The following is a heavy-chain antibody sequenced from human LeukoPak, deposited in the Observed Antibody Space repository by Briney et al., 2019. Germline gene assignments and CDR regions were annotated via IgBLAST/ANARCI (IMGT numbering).Heavy chain of an antibody. D-gene: IGHD2-2*01. Sequence: ASVKVSCKASGYTFTGYYMHWVRQAPGQGLEWMGWINPNSGGTNYAQKFQGRVTMTEDTSTDTAYMELSSLRSEDTAVYYCATRRTHIVVVPGGFDIWGQGTMVTVSS. CDR2: INPNSGGT. J-gene: IGHJ3*02. CDR3: ATRRTHIVVVPGGFDI. CDR1: GYTFTGYY. V-gene: IGHV1-2*02.